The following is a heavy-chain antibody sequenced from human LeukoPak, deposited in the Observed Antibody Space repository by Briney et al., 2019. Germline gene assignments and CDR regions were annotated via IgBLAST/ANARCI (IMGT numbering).Heavy chain of an antibody. CDR3: ARGSTMVRGSHETFGWFDP. D-gene: IGHD3-10*01. V-gene: IGHV1-18*01. J-gene: IGHJ5*02. CDR2: ISAYNGNT. Sequence: GASVKVSCKASGYTFTSYGISWVRQAPGQGLEWMGWISAYNGNTNYAQKLQGRVTMTTDTSTSTAYMELRSLRSDDTAVYYCARGSTMVRGSHETFGWFDPWGQGTLVTVSS. CDR1: GYTFTSYG.